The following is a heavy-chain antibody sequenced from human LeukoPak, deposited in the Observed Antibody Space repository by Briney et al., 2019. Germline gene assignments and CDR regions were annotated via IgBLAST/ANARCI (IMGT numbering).Heavy chain of an antibody. CDR3: ARERLVTVAGSYFYYGMDV. Sequence: PGGSLRLSCAASGFTFSNYKMNWVRQTPGKGLEWVSSISSSSSYIYYADSVKGRFTISRDSANNSLFLHMNSLRAEDTALYFCARERLVTVAGSYFYYGMDVWGQGTTVTVSS. CDR2: ISSSSSYI. D-gene: IGHD6-19*01. V-gene: IGHV3-21*01. CDR1: GFTFSNYK. J-gene: IGHJ6*02.